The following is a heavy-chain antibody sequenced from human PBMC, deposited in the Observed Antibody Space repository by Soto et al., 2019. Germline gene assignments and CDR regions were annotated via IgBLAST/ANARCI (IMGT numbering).Heavy chain of an antibody. D-gene: IGHD4-17*01. J-gene: IGHJ4*02. CDR1: GGSFSGYY. CDR3: ASYGDYYFDY. CDR2: INHSGST. Sequence: QVQLQQWGAGLLKPSETLSLTCAVYGGSFSGYYWSWIRQPPGKGLEWIGEINHSGSTNYNPSLKGRVTISVDPAKNQFSLKLSSVTAADTAVYYCASYGDYYFDYWGQGTLVTVSS. V-gene: IGHV4-34*01.